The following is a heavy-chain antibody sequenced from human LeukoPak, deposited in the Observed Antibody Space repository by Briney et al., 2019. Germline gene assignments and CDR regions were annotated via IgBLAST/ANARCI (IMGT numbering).Heavy chain of an antibody. V-gene: IGHV5-51*01. J-gene: IGHJ4*02. D-gene: IGHD2-2*02. Sequence: GESLKISCKGSGYSFTSYWIGWVRQMPGKGLEWMGIIYPCDSDTRYSPSFQGQVTISADKSISTAYLQWSSLKASDAAMYYCATLEGYCSSTSCYTHYFDYWGQGTLVTVSS. CDR1: GYSFTSYW. CDR2: IYPCDSDT. CDR3: ATLEGYCSSTSCYTHYFDY.